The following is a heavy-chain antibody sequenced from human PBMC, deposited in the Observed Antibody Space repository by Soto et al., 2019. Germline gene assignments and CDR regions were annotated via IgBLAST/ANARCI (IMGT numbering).Heavy chain of an antibody. CDR3: ARLRIATNNYKWFDP. Sequence: PSENLSLTCSVSGAALNSGNYYWSWLRQVPGKGLEWIGHIYVTGAVDYNPSLRDRITISQDTSERQFSLNLRLVTAADTAVYYCARLRIATNNYKWFDPWGQGTLVTVSS. D-gene: IGHD2-21*01. J-gene: IGHJ5*02. CDR2: IYVTGAV. V-gene: IGHV4-31*03. CDR1: GAALNSGNYY.